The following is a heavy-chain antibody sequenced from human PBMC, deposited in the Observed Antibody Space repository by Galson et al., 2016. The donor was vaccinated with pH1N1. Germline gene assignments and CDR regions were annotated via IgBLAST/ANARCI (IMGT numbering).Heavy chain of an antibody. J-gene: IGHJ6*02. CDR2: INPRDGGT. Sequence: SVKVSCKASTFTFTKYYIHWVRQAPGQGPQWMGIINPRDGGTISAQRWEDRLIMTRDMSTTTVYLELSSLRSDDTAVYYCARGRKYAMDVWGQGTTVTVSS. CDR3: ARGRKYAMDV. V-gene: IGHV1-46*04. CDR1: TFTFTKYY. D-gene: IGHD1-14*01.